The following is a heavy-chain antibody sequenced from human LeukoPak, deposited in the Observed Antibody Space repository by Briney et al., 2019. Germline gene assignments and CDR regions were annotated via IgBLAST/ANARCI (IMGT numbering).Heavy chain of an antibody. CDR2: INPNSGGT. J-gene: IGHJ3*02. Sequence: ASVKVSCKASGYTFTGYYMHWVRQAPGQGLEWMGWINPNSGGTNYAQKVQGRVTMTKDTSTSTAYMELRSLRSDDTAVYYCARDWNYVNDDFDIWGQGTMVTVSS. V-gene: IGHV1-2*02. D-gene: IGHD1-7*01. CDR3: ARDWNYVNDDFDI. CDR1: GYTFTGYY.